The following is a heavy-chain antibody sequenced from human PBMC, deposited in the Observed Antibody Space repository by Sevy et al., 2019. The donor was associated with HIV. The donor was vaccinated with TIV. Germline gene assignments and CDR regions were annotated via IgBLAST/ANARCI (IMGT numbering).Heavy chain of an antibody. V-gene: IGHV1-24*01. CDR3: ATLDFWSDYPFYGVDV. J-gene: IGHJ6*02. CDR2: FDPEDGET. CDR1: GYTLSKLP. D-gene: IGHD3-3*01. Sequence: ASVKVSCKVSGYTLSKLPMHWVRQAPGKGLEWMGGFDPEDGETIYAQKFQGRVIMTEETSSDTAYMELSSLRSEDTAVYYCATLDFWSDYPFYGVDVWGQGTTVTVSS.